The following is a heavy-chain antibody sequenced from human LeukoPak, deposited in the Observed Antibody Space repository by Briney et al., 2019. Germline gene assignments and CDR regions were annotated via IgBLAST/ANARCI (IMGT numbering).Heavy chain of an antibody. Sequence: GGSLRLSCAASGFTFSNAWMSWVRQAPGKGLEWVGRIKSKTEGGTTDYAAPVKGRFTISRDDSKNTLYLQMNSLKTEDTAVYYCTTDRSGHDYWGQGTLVTVSS. J-gene: IGHJ4*02. CDR1: GFTFSNAW. D-gene: IGHD6-19*01. CDR3: TTDRSGHDY. CDR2: IKSKTEGGTT. V-gene: IGHV3-15*01.